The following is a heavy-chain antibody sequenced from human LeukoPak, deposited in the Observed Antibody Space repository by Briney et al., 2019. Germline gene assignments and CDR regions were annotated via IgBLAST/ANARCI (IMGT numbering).Heavy chain of an antibody. CDR3: ASSSLVGATTHFDY. CDR1: GFTFSSYS. CDR2: ISSSSSYI. J-gene: IGHJ4*02. D-gene: IGHD1-26*01. Sequence: PGGSLRLSCAASGFTFSSYSMNWVRQAPGKGLEWISSISSSSSYIYYADSVKGRFTISRDNAKNSLYLQMNSLRAEDTAVYYCASSSLVGATTHFDYWGQGTLVTVSS. V-gene: IGHV3-21*01.